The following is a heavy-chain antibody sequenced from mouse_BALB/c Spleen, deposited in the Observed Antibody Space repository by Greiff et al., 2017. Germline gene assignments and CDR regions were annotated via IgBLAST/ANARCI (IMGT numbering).Heavy chain of an antibody. CDR1: GYTFTSYW. CDR3: ARKLRDYYFDY. J-gene: IGHJ2*01. V-gene: IGHV1-52*01. CDR2: IDPYASET. D-gene: IGHD1-1*01. Sequence: QVQLQQPGAELVRPGASVKLSCKASGYTFTSYWMTWVKQRPEQGLEWIGRIDPYASETHYNQKFKDKAILTVDKSSSTAYMQLSSLTSEDSAVYYCARKLRDYYFDYWGQGTTLTVSS.